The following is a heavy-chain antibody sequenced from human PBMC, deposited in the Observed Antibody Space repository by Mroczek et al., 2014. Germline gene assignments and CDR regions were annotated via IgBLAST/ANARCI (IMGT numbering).Heavy chain of an antibody. Sequence: ESGGGVVQPGRSLRLSCAASGFTFSSYAMHWVRQAPGKGLEWVAVISYDGSNKYYADSVKGRFTISRDNSRNTLYLQMNSLRAEDTAVYYCARDKAVGATFPGYWGQGTLVTVSS. CDR2: ISYDGSNK. D-gene: IGHD3-16*01. V-gene: IGHV3-30-3*01. CDR1: GFTFSSYA. J-gene: IGHJ4*02. CDR3: ARDKAVGATFPGY.